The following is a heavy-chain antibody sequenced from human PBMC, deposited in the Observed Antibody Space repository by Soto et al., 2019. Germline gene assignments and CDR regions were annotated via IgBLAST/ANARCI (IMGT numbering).Heavy chain of an antibody. CDR2: ISGSGGST. D-gene: IGHD5-12*01. Sequence: GGSLRLSCAASGFTFSSYAMSWVRQAPGKGLEWVSAISGSGGSTYYADSVKGRFTISRDNSKNTLYLQMNSLRAEDTAVYYCAKVGNPVATMREPNAFDIWGQGTMVTVSS. J-gene: IGHJ3*02. V-gene: IGHV3-23*01. CDR1: GFTFSSYA. CDR3: AKVGNPVATMREPNAFDI.